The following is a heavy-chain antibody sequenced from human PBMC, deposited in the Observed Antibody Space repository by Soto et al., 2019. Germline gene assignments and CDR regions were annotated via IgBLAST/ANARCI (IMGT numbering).Heavy chain of an antibody. J-gene: IGHJ4*02. CDR1: GFTFSTYW. CDR3: AREPESIDS. Sequence: QPGGSLRLSCAASGFTFSTYWMSWFRQAPGKGLEWVANTKYDGSEKYYVDSVKGRFTISRDNARNSLYLQMNSLRVEDTAVYYCAREPESIDSWGQGTLVTVSS. V-gene: IGHV3-7*01. CDR2: TKYDGSEK.